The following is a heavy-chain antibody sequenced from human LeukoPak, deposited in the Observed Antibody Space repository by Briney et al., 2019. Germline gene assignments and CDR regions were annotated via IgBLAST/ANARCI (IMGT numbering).Heavy chain of an antibody. CDR1: GYTFTGYY. Sequence: ASVKVSCKASGYTFTGYYMHWVRQAPGQGLEWMGWINPNSGGTNYAQKFQGRVTMTRDTSISTAYMELSRLRSDDTAVYYCAKASFYYGSGSYYKYWGQGTLVTVSS. D-gene: IGHD3-10*01. V-gene: IGHV1-2*02. J-gene: IGHJ4*02. CDR2: INPNSGGT. CDR3: AKASFYYGSGSYYKY.